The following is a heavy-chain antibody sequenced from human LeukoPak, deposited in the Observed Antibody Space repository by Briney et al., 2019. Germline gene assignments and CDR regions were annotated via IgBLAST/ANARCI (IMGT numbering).Heavy chain of an antibody. Sequence: PGGSLRLSCAASGFTFSTYAMNWVRQAPGKGLEWVSTIGCSGGTTYYADSVKGRFTISRDNSKNSVYLQMNSLRSEDTAVYFCAKRLSGGSWSYFDYWGQGTLVTVSS. CDR3: AKRLSGGSWSYFDY. V-gene: IGHV3-23*01. CDR2: IGCSGGTT. J-gene: IGHJ4*02. D-gene: IGHD2-15*01. CDR1: GFTFSTYA.